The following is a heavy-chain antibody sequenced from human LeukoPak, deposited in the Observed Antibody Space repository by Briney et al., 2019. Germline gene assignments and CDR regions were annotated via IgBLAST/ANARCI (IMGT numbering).Heavy chain of an antibody. CDR3: ARDSSSWDYWYFDL. CDR1: GVSISSYY. J-gene: IGHJ2*01. Sequence: SETLSPTCTVSGVSISSYYWSWIRQPPGKGLEWIGYIYYSGTTNYNPSLKSRVTISIDTSKNQFSLMLSSVTAADTAVYYCARDSSSWDYWYFDLWGRGTLVTVSS. CDR2: IYYSGTT. D-gene: IGHD6-13*01. V-gene: IGHV4-59*13.